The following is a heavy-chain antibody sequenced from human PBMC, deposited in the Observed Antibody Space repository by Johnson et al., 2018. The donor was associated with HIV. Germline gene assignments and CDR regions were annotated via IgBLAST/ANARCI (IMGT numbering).Heavy chain of an antibody. Sequence: QVQLVESGGGVVQHGGSLRLSCAASGFTFSSYGMHWVRQAPGKGLEWVAVIWYDGSNKYYADSVKGRFTISRDNSKNTLYLQMNSLRAEDTAVYYCAKVRRGSSWYIAFDIWGQGTMVTVSS. CDR2: IWYDGSNK. J-gene: IGHJ3*02. CDR3: AKVRRGSSWYIAFDI. CDR1: GFTFSSYG. V-gene: IGHV3-33*06. D-gene: IGHD6-13*01.